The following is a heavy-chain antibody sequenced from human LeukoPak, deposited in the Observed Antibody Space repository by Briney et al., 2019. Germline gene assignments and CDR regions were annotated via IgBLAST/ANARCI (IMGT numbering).Heavy chain of an antibody. CDR3: ARAMRGYSGYDMPRNWFDP. D-gene: IGHD5-12*01. Sequence: SETLSLTCTISGGSISSYYWSWIRQSPGKGLEWIGYIYNSGGTKYNPSLKSRLTISVDTSKNQFSLKLSSVTAADTAVYYCARAMRGYSGYDMPRNWFDPWGQGTLVTVSS. CDR1: GGSISSYY. CDR2: IYNSGGT. J-gene: IGHJ5*02. V-gene: IGHV4-59*01.